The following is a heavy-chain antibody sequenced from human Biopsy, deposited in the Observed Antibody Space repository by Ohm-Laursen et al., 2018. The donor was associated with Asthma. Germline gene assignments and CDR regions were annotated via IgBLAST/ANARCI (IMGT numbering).Heavy chain of an antibody. CDR3: ARVASYGDLYFGIDV. V-gene: IGHV4-30-4*08. J-gene: IGHJ6*02. CDR1: GDSITSGGCC. CDR2: IHHSGTT. D-gene: IGHD4-17*01. Sequence: SQTLSLTCTVSGDSITSGGCCWNWIRQHPGKGLEWIGYIHHSGTTHYNRSLERRLSISIDTTRNEFSMTLRSVTAADTAVYFCARVASYGDLYFGIDVWGPGTTVSVS.